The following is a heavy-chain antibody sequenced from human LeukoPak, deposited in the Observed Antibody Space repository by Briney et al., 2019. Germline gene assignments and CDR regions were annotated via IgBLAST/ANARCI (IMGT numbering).Heavy chain of an antibody. Sequence: GGSLRLSCAASGFTFSIYWMSGLPEAPGKGLEWVANIKQEGSEKYYVDSVKCRFTIYRHSADNSLYPQNTSLRADNTAVYYCARDRALYDRSGYYYTEDDYWGQGTLVTVSS. CDR3: ARDRALYDRSGYYYTEDDY. J-gene: IGHJ4*02. D-gene: IGHD3-22*01. CDR2: IKQEGSEK. V-gene: IGHV3-7*01. CDR1: GFTFSIYW.